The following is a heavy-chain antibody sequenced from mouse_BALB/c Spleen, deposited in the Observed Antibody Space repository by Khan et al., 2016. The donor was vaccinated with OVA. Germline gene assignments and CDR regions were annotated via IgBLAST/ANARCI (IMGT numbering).Heavy chain of an antibody. CDR2: ISYRGST. CDR1: GYSITTDYA. CDR3: ARLGPGFSY. D-gene: IGHD4-1*01. V-gene: IGHV3-2*02. J-gene: IGHJ3*01. Sequence: EVELVESGPGLVKPSQSLSLTCTVTGYSITTDYAWNWIRQFPGNKLEWMGYISYRGSTSSNPSLKSRISITRDTSKNQFFLQLNSVTTEDTATFYCARLGPGFSYWGQGTLVTVSA.